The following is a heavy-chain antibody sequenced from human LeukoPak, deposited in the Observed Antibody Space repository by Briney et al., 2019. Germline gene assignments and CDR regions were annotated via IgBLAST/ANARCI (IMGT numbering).Heavy chain of an antibody. Sequence: GGSLRLSCAASGFTFSSYWMHWVRQAPGKGLVWVSRINTDGSITSYADSVKGRFTISRDNAKNTLYLQMNSLRAEDTAVYYCARVRNWNDVVEWGQGTLVTVSS. CDR2: INTDGSIT. CDR3: ARVRNWNDVVE. D-gene: IGHD1-1*01. CDR1: GFTFSSYW. V-gene: IGHV3-74*01. J-gene: IGHJ4*02.